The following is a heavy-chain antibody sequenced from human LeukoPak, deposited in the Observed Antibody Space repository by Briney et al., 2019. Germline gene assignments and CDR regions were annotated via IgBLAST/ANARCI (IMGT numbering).Heavy chain of an antibody. CDR1: GFTFSSYW. Sequence: GGSLRLSCAASGFTFSSYWMSWVRQAPGKGLEWVANIKQDGSEKYYVDSVKGRFTISRDNAKNSLYLQMNSLRAEDTAVYYCARDESTYDFWSGYLMGNFDYWGQGTLVTVSS. J-gene: IGHJ4*02. CDR3: ARDESTYDFWSGYLMGNFDY. CDR2: IKQDGSEK. D-gene: IGHD3-3*01. V-gene: IGHV3-7*01.